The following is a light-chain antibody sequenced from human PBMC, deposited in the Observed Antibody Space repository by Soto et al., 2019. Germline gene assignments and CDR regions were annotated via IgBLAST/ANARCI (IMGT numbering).Light chain of an antibody. V-gene: IGLV3-25*03. J-gene: IGLJ2*01. Sequence: SYELRQPPSLSVSPGQTARITCSGDVLPKQYIYWYHQKSGQAPVLVIFKDNERPSGIPERFSGSISGTTATLTISGVQAEDEADYYCHSADITGTYQVFGGGTKVTVL. CDR2: KDN. CDR1: VLPKQY. CDR3: HSADITGTYQV.